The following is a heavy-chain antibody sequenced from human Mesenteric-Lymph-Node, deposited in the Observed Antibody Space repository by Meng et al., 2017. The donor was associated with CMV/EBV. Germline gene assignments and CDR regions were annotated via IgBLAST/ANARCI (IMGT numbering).Heavy chain of an antibody. CDR3: AKASFGEMKL. CDR1: GDSSTNYW. CDR2: IYFGDSHT. Sequence: ISCKGSGDSSTNYWIAWVRQKPGKDLEWMGIIYFGDSHTTYSPSFQGQVTFSADKSTTTAYLQWSSLKSSDTAMYYCAKASFGEMKLWGQGTLVTVSS. D-gene: IGHD3-3*01. J-gene: IGHJ1*01. V-gene: IGHV5-51*01.